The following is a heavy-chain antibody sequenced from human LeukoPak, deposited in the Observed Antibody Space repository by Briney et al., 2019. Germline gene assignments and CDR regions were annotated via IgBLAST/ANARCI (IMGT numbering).Heavy chain of an antibody. D-gene: IGHD6-19*01. CDR3: ARSIAVAYDNWFDP. J-gene: IGHJ5*02. V-gene: IGHV4-59*01. Sequence: SETLSLTCTVSGGSISSYYWSWIRQPPGKGLEWIGYIYYSGSTNYNPSLKSRATISVDTSKNQFSLKLSSVTAADTAVYYCARSIAVAYDNWFDPWGEGTLVTVSS. CDR2: IYYSGST. CDR1: GGSISSYY.